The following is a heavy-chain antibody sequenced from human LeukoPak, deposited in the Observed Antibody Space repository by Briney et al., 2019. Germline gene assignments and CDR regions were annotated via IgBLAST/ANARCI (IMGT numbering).Heavy chain of an antibody. CDR1: GGSFSGFY. CDR3: ARGRKGGSAL. CDR2: IDHSGST. V-gene: IGHV4-34*01. D-gene: IGHD3-10*01. J-gene: IGHJ4*02. Sequence: PSETLSLTCDVYGGSFSGFYWNWIRQLPGKGLEWIGEIDHSGSTNYNPSLKSRVTISVDRANNQFSLKLSSVTAADTAFYYCARGRKGGSALWGQGTLVTVSS.